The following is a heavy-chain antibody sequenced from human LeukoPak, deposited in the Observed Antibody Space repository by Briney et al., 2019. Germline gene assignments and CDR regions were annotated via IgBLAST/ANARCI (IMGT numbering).Heavy chain of an antibody. CDR3: AIGRDGYNYGY. Sequence: SETLSLTCTVSGGSISSYYWSWIRQPPGKGLEWIVYIYYSGSTNYNPSLKSRVTISVDTSKNQFSLKLSSVTAADTAVYYCAIGRDGYNYGYWGQGTLVTVSS. V-gene: IGHV4-59*01. J-gene: IGHJ4*02. CDR2: IYYSGST. CDR1: GGSISSYY. D-gene: IGHD5-24*01.